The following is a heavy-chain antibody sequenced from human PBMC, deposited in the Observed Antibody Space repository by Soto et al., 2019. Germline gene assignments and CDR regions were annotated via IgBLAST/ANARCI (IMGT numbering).Heavy chain of an antibody. J-gene: IGHJ4*02. V-gene: IGHV6-1*01. CDR1: GDSVSSNSAA. Sequence: SQTLSLTCAISGDSVSSNSAAWDWIRQSPSRGLEWLGRTYYRSKWFHDYALSVEGRISINADTSENQFSLQLHSVTPEDTAVYYCVRHGLFNRRYHPFDYWGQGTLVTVSS. D-gene: IGHD2-2*01. CDR2: TYYRSKWFH. CDR3: VRHGLFNRRYHPFDY.